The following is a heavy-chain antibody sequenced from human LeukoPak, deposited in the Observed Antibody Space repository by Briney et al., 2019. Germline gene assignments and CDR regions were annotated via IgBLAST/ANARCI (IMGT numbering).Heavy chain of an antibody. D-gene: IGHD4-17*01. J-gene: IGHJ6*03. V-gene: IGHV4-4*07. CDR2: IYTSENT. CDR3: AREGDYGDFSKSFYYMDV. Sequence: PSETLSLTCTVSGGYIGSYYWSWIRQPTGKGLEWIGRIYTSENTDYNPSLKSRVTMSVHMSTSQFSLRLTSVTAADTAVYYCAREGDYGDFSKSFYYMDVWGNGTTVTVSS. CDR1: GGYIGSYY.